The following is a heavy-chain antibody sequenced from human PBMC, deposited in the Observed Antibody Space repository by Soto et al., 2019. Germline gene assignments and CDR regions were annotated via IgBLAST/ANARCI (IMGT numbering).Heavy chain of an antibody. Sequence: GGSLRLSCAASGFTFSSYDMHWVRQATGKGLEWVSPIGTTGNTYYPCSVKGRFTISRENAKNSLYLHMNSLRAEDTAVYYCASTLGRGYSYGYAPIEYYGMDVWGQGTTVTVSS. J-gene: IGHJ6*02. CDR2: IGTTGNT. CDR3: ASTLGRGYSYGYAPIEYYGMDV. D-gene: IGHD5-18*01. CDR1: GFTFSSYD. V-gene: IGHV3-13*01.